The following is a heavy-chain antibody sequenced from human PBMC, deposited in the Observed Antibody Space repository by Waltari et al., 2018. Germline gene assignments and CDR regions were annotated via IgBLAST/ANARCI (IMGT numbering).Heavy chain of an antibody. CDR1: GYTFPSYY. V-gene: IGHV1-46*01. D-gene: IGHD1-7*01. CDR3: ARDHNWNYHKMFDY. Sequence: QVPLVQSGAEVKKPGASVKVSCKASGYTFPSYYLHWVRHAPGQGLEWMGIINPRGGSTSYAQKFQGRVTMTRDTSTSTVYMELSSLRSEDTAVYYCARDHNWNYHKMFDYWGQGTLVTVSS. CDR2: INPRGGST. J-gene: IGHJ4*02.